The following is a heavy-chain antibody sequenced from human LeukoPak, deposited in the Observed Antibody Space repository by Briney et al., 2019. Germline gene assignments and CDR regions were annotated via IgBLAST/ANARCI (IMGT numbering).Heavy chain of an antibody. J-gene: IGHJ6*03. CDR1: GYTFTGYY. CDR2: INPNSGGT. D-gene: IGHD2-2*01. CDR3: ARGVRGYCSSTSCSIDYYMDV. V-gene: IGHV1-2*02. Sequence: GASVKVSCKASGYTFTGYYMHWVRQAPGQGLEWMGWINPNSGGTNYAQKFQGRVTMTRDTSISTAYMELSRLRSDDTAVYYCARGVRGYCSSTSCSIDYYMDVWGKETTVIVSS.